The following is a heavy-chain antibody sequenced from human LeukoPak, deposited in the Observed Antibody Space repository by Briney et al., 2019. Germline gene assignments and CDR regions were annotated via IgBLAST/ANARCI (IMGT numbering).Heavy chain of an antibody. CDR3: ARDYSTPDCSSTSCYTFGWFDP. D-gene: IGHD2-2*02. J-gene: IGHJ5*02. CDR1: GFTFSSYS. CDR2: ISSSSSYI. Sequence: PGGSLRLSYAASGFTFSSYSMNWVRQAPGKGLEWVSSISSSSSYIYYADSVKGRFTISRDNAKNSLYLQMNSLRAEDTAVYYCARDYSTPDCSSTSCYTFGWFDPWGQGTLVTVSS. V-gene: IGHV3-21*01.